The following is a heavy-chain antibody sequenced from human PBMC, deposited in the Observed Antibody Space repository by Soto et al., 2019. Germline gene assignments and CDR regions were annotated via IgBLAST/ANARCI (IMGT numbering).Heavy chain of an antibody. J-gene: IGHJ4*02. D-gene: IGHD2-2*01. CDR2: IKSNTDDGTT. CDR3: TTDLPAAEPFDY. V-gene: IGHV3-49*03. CDR1: GFTFRDYA. Sequence: GGSLRLSCMASGFTFRDYAISWFRQAPGEGLEWVSFIKSNTDDGTTDYAASVKGRFTISRDDSKNTLYLQMNSLKTEDTAVYYCTTDLPAAEPFDYWGQGTLVTVSS.